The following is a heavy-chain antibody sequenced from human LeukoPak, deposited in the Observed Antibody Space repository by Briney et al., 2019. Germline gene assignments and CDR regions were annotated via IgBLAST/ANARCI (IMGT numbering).Heavy chain of an antibody. Sequence: SETLSLTCTVSGGSINSGSYYWSWIRQPAGKGLEWIGRIYTSGSTNYNPSLTSRVTISVDTSKNQFSLKLSSVTAADTAVYYCARDRGTVISDYWGQGTLVTVSS. CDR1: GGSINSGSYY. CDR2: IYTSGST. CDR3: ARDRGTVISDY. D-gene: IGHD4-17*01. V-gene: IGHV4-61*02. J-gene: IGHJ4*02.